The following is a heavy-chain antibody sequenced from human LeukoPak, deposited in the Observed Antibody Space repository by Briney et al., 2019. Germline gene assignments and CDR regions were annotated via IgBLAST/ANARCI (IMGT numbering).Heavy chain of an antibody. CDR2: IYYSGST. CDR3: ARRSLLYCSSTSCYPFDP. D-gene: IGHD2-2*01. J-gene: IGHJ5*02. V-gene: IGHV4-28*01. CDR1: PYSISSSNW. Sequence: SDTLSLTCAVSPYSISSSNWWAWIRQPPGKGLEWIGYIYYSGSTYYNPSLKSRVTISVDTSKNQFSLKLSSVTAADTAVYYCARRSLLYCSSTSCYPFDPWGQGTLVTVSS.